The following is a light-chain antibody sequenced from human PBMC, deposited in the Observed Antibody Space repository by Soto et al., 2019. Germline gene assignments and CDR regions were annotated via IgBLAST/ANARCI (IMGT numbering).Light chain of an antibody. CDR2: EVS. CDR3: SSYSGTNYHYV. V-gene: IGLV2-8*01. Sequence: QSALTQPPSASGSFGQSVTISCTGTSSDVGGYNYVSWYQQHPGKAPKLMIYEVSERPSWVPDRFSGSESGNTASLTVSGLQADDEADYYCSSYSGTNYHYVFGTGTKVTVL. CDR1: SSDVGGYNY. J-gene: IGLJ1*01.